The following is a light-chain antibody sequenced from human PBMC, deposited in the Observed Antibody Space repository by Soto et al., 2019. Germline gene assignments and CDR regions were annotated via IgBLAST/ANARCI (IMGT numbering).Light chain of an antibody. CDR2: EVS. J-gene: IGLJ1*01. CDR1: SSDVGSYNL. Sequence: QSALTQPASVSGSPGQSITISCTGTSSDVGSYNLVSWYQQHPGKAPKLMIYEVSKRPSGVSNRFSGSKSGNTASLTICGLQAGDELYYSSSSYAGSTPYVFGTGTRVTV. CDR3: SSYAGSTPYV. V-gene: IGLV2-23*02.